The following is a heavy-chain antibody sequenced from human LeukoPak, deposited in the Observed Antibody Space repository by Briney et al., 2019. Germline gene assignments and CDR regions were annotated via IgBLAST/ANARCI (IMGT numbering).Heavy chain of an antibody. Sequence: GGSLRLSCAASGFTFSSYAMNWVRQAPGKGLEWVSAISGSGGSTYYADSVKGRFTISRDSSKNTLYLQINSLRAEDTAVYYCAKDSAWELLGYFQHWGQGTLVTVSS. J-gene: IGHJ1*01. CDR2: ISGSGGST. CDR1: GFTFSSYA. D-gene: IGHD1-26*01. V-gene: IGHV3-23*01. CDR3: AKDSAWELLGYFQH.